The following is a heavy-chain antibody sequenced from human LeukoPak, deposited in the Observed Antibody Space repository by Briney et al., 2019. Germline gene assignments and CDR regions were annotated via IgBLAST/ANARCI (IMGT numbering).Heavy chain of an antibody. V-gene: IGHV1-8*03. CDR2: MNPNSGNT. CDR1: GGTFSSYA. CDR3: ARSLRGYSSSEFDY. D-gene: IGHD6-6*01. Sequence: ASVKVSCKASGGTFSSYAISWVRQATGQGLEWMGWMNPNSGNTGYAQKFQGRVTITRNTSISTAYMELSSLRSEDTAVYYCARSLRGYSSSEFDYWGQGTLVTVSS. J-gene: IGHJ4*02.